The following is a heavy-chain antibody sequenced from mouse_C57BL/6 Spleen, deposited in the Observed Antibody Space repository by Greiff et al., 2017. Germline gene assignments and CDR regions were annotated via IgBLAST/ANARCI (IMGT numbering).Heavy chain of an antibody. CDR3: AREGITTVVEYYYAMDY. D-gene: IGHD1-1*01. V-gene: IGHV1-39*01. CDR1: GYSFTDYN. CDR2: INPNYGTT. Sequence: EVKLQQSGPELVKPGASVKISCKASGYSFTDYNMNWVKQSNGKSLEWIGVINPNYGTTSYNQKFKGKATLTVDQSSSTANMQHNSLTSEDSAVYYGAREGITTVVEYYYAMDYWGQGTSVTVSS. J-gene: IGHJ4*01.